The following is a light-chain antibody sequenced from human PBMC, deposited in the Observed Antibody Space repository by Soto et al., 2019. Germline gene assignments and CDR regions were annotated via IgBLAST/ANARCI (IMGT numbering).Light chain of an antibody. CDR2: EVS. V-gene: IGLV2-14*01. CDR3: SSYTSSSTLV. CDR1: SSDVGGYNY. Sequence: QSALTQPASVSGSPGQSITISCTGTSSDVGGYNYVSWFQHHPGKAPKLMIYEVSNRPSGVSKRFSGSKSGNTASLTISGLQAEDEADYYCSSYTSSSTLVFGGGTQLTVL. J-gene: IGLJ3*02.